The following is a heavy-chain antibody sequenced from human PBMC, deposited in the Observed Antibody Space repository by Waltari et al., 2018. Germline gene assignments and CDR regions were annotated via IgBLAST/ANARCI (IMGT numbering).Heavy chain of an antibody. CDR3: ARDITDSSGYYFAAFDI. V-gene: IGHV4-59*01. CDR2: IYYSGST. D-gene: IGHD3-22*01. J-gene: IGHJ3*02. CDR1: GGSISSYY. Sequence: QVQLQESGPGLVKPSETLSLTCTVSGGSISSYYWSWIRPPPGKGLEWIGYIYYSGSTNYNPSLKSRVTISVDTSKNQFSLKLSSVTAADTAVYYCARDITDSSGYYFAAFDIWGQGTMVTVSS.